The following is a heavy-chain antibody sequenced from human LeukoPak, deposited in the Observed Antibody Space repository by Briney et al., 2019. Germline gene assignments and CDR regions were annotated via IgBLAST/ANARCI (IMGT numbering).Heavy chain of an antibody. V-gene: IGHV4-59*08. J-gene: IGHJ4*02. CDR2: IYYSGTT. CDR3: ARHYDDILTGYPSTHFDS. Sequence: SETLSLTCTVSGGSISGFYWSWIRQPPGRGLEWIGYIYYSGTTYYNPSLESRVTISLDTSMNQFSLKLSSVTAADTAVYYCARHYDDILTGYPSTHFDSWGRGTLVTVSS. CDR1: GGSISGFY. D-gene: IGHD3-9*01.